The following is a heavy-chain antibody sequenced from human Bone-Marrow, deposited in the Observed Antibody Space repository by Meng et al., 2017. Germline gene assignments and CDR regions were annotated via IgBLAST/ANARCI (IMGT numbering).Heavy chain of an antibody. CDR1: YYTLTSDG. J-gene: IGHJ4*02. CDR3: ATRGNPYLDR. CDR2: INIYNGIT. Sequence: QGQVGQSGAEVKKPGASVKASCKVSYYTLTSDGFSWVRQAPGQGLQWMGWINIYNGITNYGRNFQGRVTLTTDTSTSTGYMELSSLTSDDTAVYYCATRGNPYLDRWGQGTLVTVSS. V-gene: IGHV1-18*04.